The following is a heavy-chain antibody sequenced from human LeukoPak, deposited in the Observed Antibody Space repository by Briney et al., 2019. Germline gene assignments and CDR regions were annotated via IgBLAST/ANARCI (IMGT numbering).Heavy chain of an antibody. CDR1: GFTFSSYS. Sequence: GGSLSLSCAASGFTFSSYSMNWVRQAPGKGLEWIPYIGISSGNTKYADSVKGRFTISGDKAKNSVYLQMNSLRVEDTAVYYCARDTKYAFDNWGQGTLVTVSS. CDR3: ARDTKYAFDN. D-gene: IGHD2-2*01. V-gene: IGHV3-48*01. CDR2: IGISSGNT. J-gene: IGHJ4*02.